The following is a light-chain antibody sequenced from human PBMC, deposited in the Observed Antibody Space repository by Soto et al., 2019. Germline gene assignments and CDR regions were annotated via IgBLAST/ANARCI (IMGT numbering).Light chain of an antibody. J-gene: IGKJ5*01. CDR3: QQYVSLPIT. V-gene: IGKV3-15*01. Sequence: IVMTQSPATLSVSPGERAILSCRASQSIITNLAWYQQKPGQAPRLLFYGASTRAKGVPARFSGSGSGTEFTLTISSLQSEDFAIYYCQQYVSLPITFGQGTRLEIK. CDR1: QSIITN. CDR2: GAS.